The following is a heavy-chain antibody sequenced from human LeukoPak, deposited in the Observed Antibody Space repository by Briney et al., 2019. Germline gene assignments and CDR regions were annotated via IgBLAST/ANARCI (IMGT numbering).Heavy chain of an antibody. Sequence: PSETLSLTCTVSGGSISSYYWSWIRQPPGKGLEWIWYIYYSGSTNYNPSLKSRVTISVDTSKNQFSLKLSSVTAADTAVYYCARDCYGSGSYYTSWFDPWGQGTLVTVSS. CDR1: GGSISSYY. J-gene: IGHJ5*02. D-gene: IGHD3-10*01. V-gene: IGHV4-59*01. CDR3: ARDCYGSGSYYTSWFDP. CDR2: IYYSGST.